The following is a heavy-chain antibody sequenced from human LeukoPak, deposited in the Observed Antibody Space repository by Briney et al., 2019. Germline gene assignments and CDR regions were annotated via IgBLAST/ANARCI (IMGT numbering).Heavy chain of an antibody. CDR2: INPSGGST. V-gene: IGHV1-46*01. D-gene: IGHD3-22*01. J-gene: IGHJ4*02. Sequence: ASVKVSCKASGYTFSSYYMHWVRQAPGQGLEWMGIINPSGGSTKYAQKLQGRVTMTRDTSTSTVYMELSSLRSEDTAVYYCARDDSSGPQVYWGQGTLLTVSS. CDR1: GYTFSSYY. CDR3: ARDDSSGPQVY.